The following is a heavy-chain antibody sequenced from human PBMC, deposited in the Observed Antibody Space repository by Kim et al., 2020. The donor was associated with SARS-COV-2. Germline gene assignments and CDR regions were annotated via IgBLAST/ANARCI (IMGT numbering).Heavy chain of an antibody. Sequence: GTTTYYADSVKRLFTISRDNAKNSLFLHMSSLCAEDTAVYYCARERGGYDYWGQGTLVTVSS. J-gene: IGHJ4*02. CDR3: ARERGGYDY. D-gene: IGHD1-26*01. CDR2: GTTT. V-gene: IGHV3-48*03.